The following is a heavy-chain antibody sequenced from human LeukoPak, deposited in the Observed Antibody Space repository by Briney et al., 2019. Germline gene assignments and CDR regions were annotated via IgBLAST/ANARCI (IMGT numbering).Heavy chain of an antibody. CDR1: GGSFSGYY. V-gene: IGHV4-34*01. CDR2: INHSGST. CDR3: ARAVSGRFDY. Sequence: PSETLSLTCVVYGGSFSGYYWSWIRQPPEKGLEWIGEINHSGSTNYNPSLKSRVTISVDTSKNQFSLRLSSVTAADTAIYYCARAVSGRFDYWGQGTLVTVSS. J-gene: IGHJ4*02. D-gene: IGHD6-19*01.